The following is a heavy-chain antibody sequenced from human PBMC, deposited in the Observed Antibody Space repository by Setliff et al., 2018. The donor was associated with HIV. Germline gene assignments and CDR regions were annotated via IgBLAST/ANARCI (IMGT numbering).Heavy chain of an antibody. V-gene: IGHV3-53*01. CDR3: ARVLLRTNAVYGVVSNWFDP. CDR1: GFTVSTTY. Sequence: GGSLRLSCAASGFTVSTTYMSWVRQAPGKGLEWVSTITDSGSKILYVDSVKGRFTISRDNSKNSLYLQMDSLRPEDTAVYYCARVLLRTNAVYGVVSNWFDPWGQGALVTVSS. J-gene: IGHJ5*02. D-gene: IGHD2-8*01. CDR2: ITDSGSKI.